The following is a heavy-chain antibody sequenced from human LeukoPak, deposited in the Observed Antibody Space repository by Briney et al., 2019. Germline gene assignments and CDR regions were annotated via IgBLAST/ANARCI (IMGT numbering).Heavy chain of an antibody. CDR2: ISSDGVST. D-gene: IGHD5-12*01. J-gene: IGHJ4*02. V-gene: IGHV3-64D*06. Sequence: GGSLRLSCAASGFTFRSFVMHWVRQAPGKGLQYVSAISSDGVSTYYADSVKGRFTISRDNSKNTLYLQMSSLRAEDTAAYYCVKDKYRGYDSPFDYWGQGTLVTVSS. CDR3: VKDKYRGYDSPFDY. CDR1: GFTFRSFV.